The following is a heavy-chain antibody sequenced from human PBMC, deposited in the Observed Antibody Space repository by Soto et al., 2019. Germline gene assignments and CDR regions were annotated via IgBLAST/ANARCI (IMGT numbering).Heavy chain of an antibody. V-gene: IGHV3-23*01. Sequence: EVQLLESGGGLVQPGGSLRLSCAASGFTFSSYAMSWVRQAPGKGLECVSAISGSGGSTYYADSVKGRFTISRDNSNNTLYLQMNSLRAEDTAVYYCAKGCSSTSCPLYGMDVWGQGTTVTVSS. D-gene: IGHD2-2*01. CDR3: AKGCSSTSCPLYGMDV. CDR1: GFTFSSYA. J-gene: IGHJ6*02. CDR2: ISGSGGST.